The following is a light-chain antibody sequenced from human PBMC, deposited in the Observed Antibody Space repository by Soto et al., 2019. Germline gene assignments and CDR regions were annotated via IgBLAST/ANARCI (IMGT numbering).Light chain of an antibody. J-gene: IGKJ1*01. V-gene: IGKV1-5*01. CDR3: QHYNSAPWT. Sequence: DIQMTQSPSTLSASVGDRVTITCRASQSVRSWLAWYQLRPGKAPKVLIYDASSLESGVPSRFSGSGSGTEVTLTINSLQPDDFATYYCQHYNSAPWTFGQGTKVEIK. CDR1: QSVRSW. CDR2: DAS.